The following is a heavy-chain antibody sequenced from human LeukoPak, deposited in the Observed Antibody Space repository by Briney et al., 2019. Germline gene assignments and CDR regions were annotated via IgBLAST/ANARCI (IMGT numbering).Heavy chain of an antibody. J-gene: IGHJ6*02. V-gene: IGHV3-23*01. D-gene: IGHD2-2*01. Sequence: GASLRLSCAASGFTFNSCAMSWVRQAPGKGLEWVSTISGSGDSSYYADSVKGRFTISRDDSKNTLYLQMNSLRAEDTAIYYCAKRGFCSSTTCSLYYYYDMDVWGQGTTVTVSS. CDR1: GFTFNSCA. CDR2: ISGSGDSS. CDR3: AKRGFCSSTTCSLYYYYDMDV.